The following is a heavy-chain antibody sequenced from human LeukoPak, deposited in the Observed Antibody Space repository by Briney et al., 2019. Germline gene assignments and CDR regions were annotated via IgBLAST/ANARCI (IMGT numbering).Heavy chain of an antibody. CDR1: GGTFSSYA. D-gene: IGHD3-22*01. Sequence: GASVKVSCKASGGTFSSYAISWVRQAPGQGLEWMGGIIPIFGTANYAQKFQGRVTITADESTSTAYMELSSLRSEDTAVYYCARDRGPETYYYDSSGYNSSRFDYWGQGTLVTVSS. CDR3: ARDRGPETYYYDSSGYNSSRFDY. J-gene: IGHJ4*02. CDR2: IIPIFGTA. V-gene: IGHV1-69*01.